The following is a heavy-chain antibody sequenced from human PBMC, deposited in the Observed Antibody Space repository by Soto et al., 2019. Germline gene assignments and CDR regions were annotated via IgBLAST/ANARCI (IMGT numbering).Heavy chain of an antibody. CDR3: ARDDLHCTTIRCYGVAIY. V-gene: IGHV1-69*08. CDR2: IIPILGIA. J-gene: IGHJ4*02. CDR1: GGTFSSYS. Sequence: VQLVQSGAEVKKPGSSVMVSCTASGGTFSSYSISWVRQAPGQGLEWMGRIIPILGIANYAQKFQGRVKITADNSTSTAYMELSSLRSEDTAVYYCARDDLHCTTIRCYGVAIYWGQGTLVTVSS. D-gene: IGHD2-8*01.